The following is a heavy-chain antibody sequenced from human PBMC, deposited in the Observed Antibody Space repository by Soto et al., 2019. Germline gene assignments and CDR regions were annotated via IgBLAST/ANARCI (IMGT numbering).Heavy chain of an antibody. CDR2: IYYSGGT. J-gene: IGHJ6*03. CDR1: GGSISSYY. D-gene: IGHD3-3*01. CDR3: ARQTTIFGVVIPDYYYYMDV. V-gene: IGHV4-59*08. Sequence: SETLSLTCTVSGGSISSYYCSWIWQPPGKGLEWIGYIYYSGGTHYNPSLKGRVNQSVDTSKNQFSLKLSSVTAADTAVYYCARQTTIFGVVIPDYYYYMDVWGKGTTVTVSS.